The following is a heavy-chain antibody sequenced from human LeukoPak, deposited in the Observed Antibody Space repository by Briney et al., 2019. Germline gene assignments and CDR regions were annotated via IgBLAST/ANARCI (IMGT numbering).Heavy chain of an antibody. CDR3: APEPSYDVKS. CDR1: GITFTRHW. CDR2: IDEDGSEK. D-gene: IGHD3-16*01. J-gene: IGHJ4*02. Sequence: GGALRLSCAAPGITFTRHWMSWVRQAPGKGLEWVANIDEDGSEKNYLNSVKGRFTISRDNAKNSWYLQMNSLRADDTATYYCAPEPSYDVKSWGQGILVSVSS. V-gene: IGHV3-7*02.